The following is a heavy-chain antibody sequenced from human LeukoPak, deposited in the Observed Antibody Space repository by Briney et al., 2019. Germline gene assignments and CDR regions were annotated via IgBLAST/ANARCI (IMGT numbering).Heavy chain of an antibody. CDR2: IWYDGSNK. J-gene: IGHJ4*02. Sequence: GGSLRLSCAASGFTFSSYSMNWVRQAPGKGLEWVAVIWYDGSNKYYADSVKGRFTISRDNSKNTLYLQMNSLRAEDTAVYYCARDGIAVAGTPFDYWGQGTLVTVSS. D-gene: IGHD6-19*01. CDR3: ARDGIAVAGTPFDY. V-gene: IGHV3-33*08. CDR1: GFTFSSYS.